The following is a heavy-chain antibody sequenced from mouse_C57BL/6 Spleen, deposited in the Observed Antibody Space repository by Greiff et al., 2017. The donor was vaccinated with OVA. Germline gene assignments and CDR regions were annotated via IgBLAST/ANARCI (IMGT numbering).Heavy chain of an antibody. CDR1: GYTFTSYW. V-gene: IGHV1-69*01. CDR3: ARKGITTVVRNAMDY. J-gene: IGHJ4*01. D-gene: IGHD1-1*01. Sequence: VQLQQPGAELVMPGASVKLSCKASGYTFTSYWMHWVKQRPGQGLEWIGEIDPSDSYTNYNQKFKGKSTLTVDKSSSTAYMQLSSLTSEDSAVYYCARKGITTVVRNAMDYWGQGTSVTVAS. CDR2: IDPSDSYT.